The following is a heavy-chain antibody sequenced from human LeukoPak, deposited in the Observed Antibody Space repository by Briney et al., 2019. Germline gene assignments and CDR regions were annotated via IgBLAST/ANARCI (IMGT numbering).Heavy chain of an antibody. D-gene: IGHD3-10*01. CDR1: GGSFSGYY. CDR2: INHSGST. V-gene: IGHV4-34*01. Sequence: PSDTLSLTCAVYGGSFSGYYWSWLRQPPGKGLEWIGEINHSGSTNYNPSLKSQVTISVDTSKNQFSLKLSSVTAADTAVYYCARGRITMVRGVYRHNWFDPWGQGTLVTVSS. CDR3: ARGRITMVRGVYRHNWFDP. J-gene: IGHJ5*02.